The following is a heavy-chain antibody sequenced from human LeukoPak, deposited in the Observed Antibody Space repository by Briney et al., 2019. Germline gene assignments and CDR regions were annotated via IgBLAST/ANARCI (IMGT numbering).Heavy chain of an antibody. V-gene: IGHV3-21*01. CDR3: ARTRAPSNGRVLYYMDV. J-gene: IGHJ6*03. CDR2: IISISSHI. Sequence: SGGSLRLSCAASGFTFSSYSMNWVRQAPGKGLEWVASIISISSHIYYADSVKGRFTISRDNAKNSLYLQMNSLRAEDTAVYYCARTRAPSNGRVLYYMDVWGKGTTVTVSS. CDR1: GFTFSSYS. D-gene: IGHD2-2*01.